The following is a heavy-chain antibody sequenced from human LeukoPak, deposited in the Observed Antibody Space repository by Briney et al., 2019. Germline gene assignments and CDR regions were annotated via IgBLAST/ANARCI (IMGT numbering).Heavy chain of an antibody. CDR2: IYYSGST. Sequence: SETLSLTCTVSGGSISSYYWSWIRQPPGKGLEWIGYIYYSGSTNYNPSLKSRVTIPVDTSKNQFSLKLSSVTAADTAVYYCARGGGYSGYVNYYYGMDVWGQGTTVTVSS. CDR3: ARGGGYSGYVNYYYGMDV. J-gene: IGHJ6*02. D-gene: IGHD5-12*01. V-gene: IGHV4-59*01. CDR1: GGSISSYY.